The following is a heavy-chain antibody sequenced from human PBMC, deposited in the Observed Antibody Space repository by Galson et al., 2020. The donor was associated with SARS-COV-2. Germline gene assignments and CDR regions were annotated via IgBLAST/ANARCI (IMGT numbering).Heavy chain of an antibody. Sequence: ETSETLSLTCTVSGGSIRSSWLFWGWIRQPPGKGLEWLGSVYSSGSTHYNPSLKSRITVSVDTSKNQFSLKLSSVTAADTAVYYCARRDDSYWFAPWGQGTLVPVSS. CDR3: ARRDDSYWFAP. CDR2: VYSSGST. D-gene: IGHD2-21*02. CDR1: GGSIRSSWLF. J-gene: IGHJ5*02. V-gene: IGHV4-39*01.